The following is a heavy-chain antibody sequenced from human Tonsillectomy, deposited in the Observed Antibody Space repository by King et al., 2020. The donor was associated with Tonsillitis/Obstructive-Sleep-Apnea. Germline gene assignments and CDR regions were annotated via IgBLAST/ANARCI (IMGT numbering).Heavy chain of an antibody. CDR3: AREGLGYTWYNWFDP. D-gene: IGHD1-20*01. CDR2: ISYDGSNN. Sequence: VQLVESGGGVVQPGRSLRLSCAASGFTFSTYAIHWVRQAPGKGLEWVAGISYDGSNNYYADSVKGRFTISRDNSKNTLYLQMNSLRPEDTAVYYCAREGLGYTWYNWFDPWGQGTLVTVSS. CDR1: GFTFSTYA. J-gene: IGHJ5*02. V-gene: IGHV3-30*04.